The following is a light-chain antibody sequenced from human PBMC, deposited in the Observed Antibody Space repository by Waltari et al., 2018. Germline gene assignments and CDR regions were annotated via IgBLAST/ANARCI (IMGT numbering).Light chain of an antibody. V-gene: IGLV1-44*01. J-gene: IGLJ1*01. CDR3: AVWDDNLSGVV. Sequence: QSVLAQPPSVSGPPGQRVTIFCSGGSPNIGVTVVNWYKHLPGTSPRLLIFTNDQRPSGVPDRFSGSKSGTSASLAISGLQSEDEGHYYCAVWDDNLSGVVFGAGTQVTVL. CDR1: SPNIGVTV. CDR2: TND.